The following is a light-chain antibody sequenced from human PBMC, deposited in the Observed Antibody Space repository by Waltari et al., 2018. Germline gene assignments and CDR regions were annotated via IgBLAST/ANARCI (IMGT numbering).Light chain of an antibody. V-gene: IGLV3-21*04. J-gene: IGLJ2*01. Sequence: SYVLTQPPPVSVAPGKTARITCGGNNIGRKSVHWYTQKPGQAPVLVIYDDSDRPSGIPERFSGSNSGNTATLTISRVEAGDEADYYCQVWDSSSDHPDVVFGGGTKLTVL. CDR1: NIGRKS. CDR2: DDS. CDR3: QVWDSSSDHPDVV.